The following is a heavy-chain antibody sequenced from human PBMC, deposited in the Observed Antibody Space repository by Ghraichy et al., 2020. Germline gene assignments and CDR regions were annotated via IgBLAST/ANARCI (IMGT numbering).Heavy chain of an antibody. CDR2: ISSSSSKI. Sequence: GESLNISCAAYGFTFTSYTVNWVRQAPGKELEWVSSISSSSSKIDYADSVKGRFTISRDNAKSSLYLQMNSLRAEDSAVYYCAREIWGPYYFDYWGQGTLVTVSS. J-gene: IGHJ4*02. CDR1: GFTFTSYT. CDR3: AREIWGPYYFDY. V-gene: IGHV3-21*01. D-gene: IGHD3-16*01.